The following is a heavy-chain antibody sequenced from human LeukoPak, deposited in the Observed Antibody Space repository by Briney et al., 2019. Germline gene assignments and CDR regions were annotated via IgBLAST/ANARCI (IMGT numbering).Heavy chain of an antibody. Sequence: GGSLRLSCAASGFTVSSNYMSWVRQAPGKGLEWVSVIYSGGSTYYADSVKGRFTISRDNSKNTLYLQMNSLRAEDTAVYYCVRSTEQWLAFDYWGQGTLVTVSS. J-gene: IGHJ4*02. CDR1: GFTVSSNY. CDR2: IYSGGST. CDR3: VRSTEQWLAFDY. D-gene: IGHD6-19*01. V-gene: IGHV3-66*01.